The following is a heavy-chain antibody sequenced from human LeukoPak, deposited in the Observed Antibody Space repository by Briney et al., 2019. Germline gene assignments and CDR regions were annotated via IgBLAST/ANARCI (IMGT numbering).Heavy chain of an antibody. CDR1: XXSXSSGDYY. CDR3: ARDNPGGYADY. CDR2: IYYSGST. J-gene: IGHJ4*02. Sequence: LSLTXXVSXXSXSSGDYYWSWIRXPPGKGLEWIGYIYYSGSTYYNPSLKSRVTISVDTSKNQFSLKLSSVTAADTAVYYCARDNPGGYADYWGQGTLVTVSS. D-gene: IGHD5-12*01. V-gene: IGHV4-30-4*01.